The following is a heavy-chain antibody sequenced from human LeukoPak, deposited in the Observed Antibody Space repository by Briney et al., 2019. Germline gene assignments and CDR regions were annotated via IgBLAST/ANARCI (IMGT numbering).Heavy chain of an antibody. V-gene: IGHV3-72*01. CDR3: ARRGPDRALDY. CDR1: GCRFSDYP. J-gene: IGHJ4*02. D-gene: IGHD1-26*01. CDR2: IRDNTNGYTT. Sequence: RSGGSLRLSCGGSGCRFSDYPMDWVRQAPGKGPEWVARIRDNTNGYTTEYAASVRNRFIISRDDSKNSLYFQLNSLKSEDTAVYYCARRGPDRALDYWGQGTMVTVSS.